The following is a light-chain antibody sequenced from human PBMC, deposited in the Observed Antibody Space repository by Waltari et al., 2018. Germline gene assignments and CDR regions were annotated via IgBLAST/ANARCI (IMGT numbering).Light chain of an antibody. CDR1: SSNIGAGYD. CDR3: QSYDTRLGAWV. J-gene: IGLJ3*02. V-gene: IGLV1-40*01. CDR2: GNT. Sequence: QSVLTQPPSVSGAPGQRVTISCTGSSSNIGAGYDVHWYQHLPGTAPKLLIYGNTNRHSGVPDQFSGSKSGTSASLVITGLQAEDEANYYCQSYDTRLGAWVFGGGTKLTVL.